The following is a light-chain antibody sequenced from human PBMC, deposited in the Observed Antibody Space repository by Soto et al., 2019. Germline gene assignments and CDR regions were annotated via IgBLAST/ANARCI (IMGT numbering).Light chain of an antibody. J-gene: IGKJ1*01. Sequence: DILLTQSPGTLSLSPGQRATLSCRASQSVSSGYLAWYQQKPGQAPRLLIYGASSRATGIPDRFSGSGSGTYFTLTISSLEPEDFAVYYCQQCLSSPWTFGQGTKVEIK. CDR1: QSVSSGY. CDR2: GAS. CDR3: QQCLSSPWT. V-gene: IGKV3-20*01.